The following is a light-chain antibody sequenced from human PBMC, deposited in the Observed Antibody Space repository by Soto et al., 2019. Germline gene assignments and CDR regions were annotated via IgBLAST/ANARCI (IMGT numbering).Light chain of an antibody. J-gene: IGKJ4*01. CDR2: GAS. CDR3: QQYNNWPPLT. V-gene: IGKV3-15*01. CDR1: QSVSSN. Sequence: EVVMTQSQATLSVSPGPRPTLPCRASQSVSSNLAWYQQKPGQAPRLIXYGASTRATGIPARFSGSGAGTEFTLTISSLQSEDFAVYYCQQYNNWPPLTFGGGTKVDI.